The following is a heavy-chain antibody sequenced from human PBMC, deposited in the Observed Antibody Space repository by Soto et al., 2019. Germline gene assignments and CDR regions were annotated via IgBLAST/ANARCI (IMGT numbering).Heavy chain of an antibody. J-gene: IGHJ5*02. CDR1: GFTFSSYA. CDR2: ISGSGGST. V-gene: IGHV3-23*01. Sequence: GVSLRLSCAASGFTFSSYAMSWVRQAPGKGLEWVSAISGSGGSTYYADSVKGRFTISRDNAKNTLYLQMNSLRAEDTAVYYCARRRTVGKHWFDPCGQGTLVTVSS. D-gene: IGHD4-17*01. CDR3: ARRRTVGKHWFDP.